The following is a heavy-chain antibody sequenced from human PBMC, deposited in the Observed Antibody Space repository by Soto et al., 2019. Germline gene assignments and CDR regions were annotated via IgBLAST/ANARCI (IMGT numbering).Heavy chain of an antibody. J-gene: IGHJ4*02. CDR2: IYYSGST. CDR1: GRSISSYY. CDR3: ALRSMAVVPEY. V-gene: IGHV4-59*01. D-gene: IGHD3-22*01. Sequence: SETLSLTCTVSGRSISSYYWSWIRQPPGKGLEWIGYIYYSGSTNYNPSLKSRVTISVDTSKNQFSLKLSSMTAADTAVYYCALRSMAVVPEYWGQGTLVTVSS.